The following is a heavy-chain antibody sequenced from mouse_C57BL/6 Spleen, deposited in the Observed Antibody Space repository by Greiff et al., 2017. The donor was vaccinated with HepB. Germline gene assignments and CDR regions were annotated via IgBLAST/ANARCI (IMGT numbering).Heavy chain of an antibody. CDR2: IHPNSGST. J-gene: IGHJ4*01. CDR1: GYTFTSYW. V-gene: IGHV1-64*01. CDR3: FYYDYDVYAMDY. D-gene: IGHD2-4*01. Sequence: QVQLQQPGAELVKPGASVKLSCKASGYTFTSYWMHWVKQRPGQGLEWIGMIHPNSGSTNYNEKFKSKATLTVDKSSSTAYMQLSSLTSEDSAVYYCFYYDYDVYAMDYWGQGTSVTVSS.